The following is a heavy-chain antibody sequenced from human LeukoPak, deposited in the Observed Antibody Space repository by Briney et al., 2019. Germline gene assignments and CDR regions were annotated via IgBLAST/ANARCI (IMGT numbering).Heavy chain of an antibody. V-gene: IGHV4-59*01. CDR3: ARERGLWFGELPDAFDI. J-gene: IGHJ3*02. D-gene: IGHD3-10*01. CDR1: GGSISSYY. CDR2: IYYSGST. Sequence: SETLSLTCTVSGGSISSYYWSWIRQPPGKGLEWIGYIYYSGSTNYNPSLKSRVTISVDTSKNQFSLKLSSVTAADTAVYYCARERGLWFGELPDAFDIWGQGTMVTVSS.